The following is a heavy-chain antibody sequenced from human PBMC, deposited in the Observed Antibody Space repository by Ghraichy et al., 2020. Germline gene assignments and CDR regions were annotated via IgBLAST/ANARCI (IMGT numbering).Heavy chain of an antibody. Sequence: GGSLRLSCAASRFTFSDYAMGWVRQAPGKGLEWVSVINGGAYRINYADSVKGRFTISRDNFKNTVFLQMNNLRVEDTAIYYCARNDTTKGVFDYWGLGPQVTVSS. CDR3: ARNDTTKGVFDY. CDR2: INGGAYRI. D-gene: IGHD2-8*01. V-gene: IGHV3-23*03. CDR1: RFTFSDYA. J-gene: IGHJ4*02.